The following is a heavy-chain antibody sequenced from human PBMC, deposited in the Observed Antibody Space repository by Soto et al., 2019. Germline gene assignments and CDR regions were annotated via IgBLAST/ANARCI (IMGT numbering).Heavy chain of an antibody. V-gene: IGHV3-23*01. CDR3: AASAGVIVSPFDY. J-gene: IGHJ4*02. CDR2: ISGSGGST. CDR1: GFTFSSYA. Sequence: PVGSLRLSCAASGFTFSSYAMSWVRQAPGKGLEWVSAISGSGGSTYYADSVKGRFTISRDNSKNTLYLQMNSLRAEDTAVYYCAASAGVIVSPFDYWGQGTLVTVSS. D-gene: IGHD3-16*02.